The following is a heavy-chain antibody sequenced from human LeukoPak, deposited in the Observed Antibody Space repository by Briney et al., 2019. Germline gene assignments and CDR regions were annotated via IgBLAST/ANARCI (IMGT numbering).Heavy chain of an antibody. CDR3: AKDGRGYCSGGRCHFYYFDY. D-gene: IGHD2-15*01. J-gene: IGHJ4*02. CDR2: ISGSGDST. CDR1: AFTFSSYA. V-gene: IGHV3-23*01. Sequence: PGGSLRLSCAASAFTFSSYAMTWVPQAPGKGLEWVSAISGSGDSTYYADSVKGRFTISRDNSESTLYLQMNSLRAEDTAVYYCAKDGRGYCSGGRCHFYYFDYWGQGTLVTVSS.